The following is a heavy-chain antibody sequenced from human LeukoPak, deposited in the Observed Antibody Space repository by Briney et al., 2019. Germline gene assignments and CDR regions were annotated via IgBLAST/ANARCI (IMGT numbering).Heavy chain of an antibody. Sequence: PGRSLRLSCAASGFTFDDYAMHWVRQAPGKGLEWVSGISWNSGSIGYADPVKGRFTISRDNAKNSLYLQMNSLRAEDTALYYCAKSEQYCSSTSCHTPFDYWGQGTLVTVSS. CDR2: ISWNSGSI. D-gene: IGHD2-2*02. CDR3: AKSEQYCSSTSCHTPFDY. J-gene: IGHJ4*02. V-gene: IGHV3-9*01. CDR1: GFTFDDYA.